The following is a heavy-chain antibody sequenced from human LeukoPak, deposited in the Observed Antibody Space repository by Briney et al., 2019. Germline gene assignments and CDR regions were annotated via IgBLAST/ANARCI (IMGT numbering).Heavy chain of an antibody. Sequence: PSETLSLTCTVSGGSLSSYYWSWIRQPPGKGLEWIGYIYYSGSTNYNPSLKSRVTISVDTSKNQFSLKLSSVTAADTAVYYCARDFGSGWPPDMVFDPWGQGTLVTVSS. CDR3: ARDFGSGWPPDMVFDP. V-gene: IGHV4-59*01. J-gene: IGHJ5*02. D-gene: IGHD6-19*01. CDR2: IYYSGST. CDR1: GGSLSSYY.